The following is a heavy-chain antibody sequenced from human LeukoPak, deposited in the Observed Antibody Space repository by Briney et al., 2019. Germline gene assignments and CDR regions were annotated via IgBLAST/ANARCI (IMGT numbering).Heavy chain of an antibody. D-gene: IGHD1-1*01. CDR1: GFTFSNYA. CDR3: ARGTTGTVYEGYFDY. V-gene: IGHV3-30*04. CDR2: ISYDGKNK. Sequence: GGSLRLSCAASGFTFSNYAMHWVRQPPGKGLEWLTIISYDGKNKYYADSVKGRFTISRDNSKNTVFLQMNSLRPEDTALYYCARGTTGTVYEGYFDYWGQGTLVTVSS. J-gene: IGHJ4*02.